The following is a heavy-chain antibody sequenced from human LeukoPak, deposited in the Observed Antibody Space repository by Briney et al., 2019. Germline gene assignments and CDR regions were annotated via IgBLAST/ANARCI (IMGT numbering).Heavy chain of an antibody. CDR2: ISGDGGST. CDR3: AKGNTVTGCWFDP. D-gene: IGHD4-11*01. Sequence: GGSLRLSCAASGFTFDDYAMHWVRQAPGKGLEWVSLISGDGGSTYYADSVKGRFTISRDNSKNSLYLQMNSLRTEVTALYYCAKGNTVTGCWFDPWGQGTLVTVSS. V-gene: IGHV3-43*02. J-gene: IGHJ5*02. CDR1: GFTFDDYA.